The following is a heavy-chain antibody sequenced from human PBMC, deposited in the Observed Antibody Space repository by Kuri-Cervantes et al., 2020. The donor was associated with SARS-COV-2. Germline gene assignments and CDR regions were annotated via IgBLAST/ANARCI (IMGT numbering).Heavy chain of an antibody. V-gene: IGHV1-8*01. J-gene: IGHJ5*02. CDR3: ARDRAPRPSIAGTFDP. CDR2: MNPNSGNT. Sequence: ASVKVSCKVSGYTLTELSMHWVRQAPGKGLEWMGWMNPNSGNTGYAQKFQGRVTMTRNTSISTAYMELSSLRSEDTAVYYCARDRAPRPSIAGTFDPWGQGTLVTVSS. D-gene: IGHD2/OR15-2a*01. CDR1: GYTLTELS.